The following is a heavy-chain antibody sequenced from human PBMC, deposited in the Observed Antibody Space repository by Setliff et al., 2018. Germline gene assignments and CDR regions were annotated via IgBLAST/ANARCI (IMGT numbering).Heavy chain of an antibody. CDR2: IYYSGST. CDR1: GGSISSSSYY. J-gene: IGHJ3*02. Sequence: SETLSLTCTVSGGSISSSSYYWGWIRQPPGKGLEWIGSIYYSGSTYYNPSLKSRVTMSVDTSKNQCSLKLSSVTAADTAVYYCARDRRIVGARHAFDIWGQGTMVTVS. CDR3: ARDRRIVGARHAFDI. D-gene: IGHD1-26*01. V-gene: IGHV4-39*07.